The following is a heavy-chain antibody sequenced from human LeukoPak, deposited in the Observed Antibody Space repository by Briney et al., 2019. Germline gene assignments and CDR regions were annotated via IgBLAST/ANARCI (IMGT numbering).Heavy chain of an antibody. CDR3: AKAENRDYYDSSGLDY. Sequence: GGSLRLSCATSRFTFTGYGMHWVRQAPGKGLEWVAFIRFDGSNKYYADSVEGRFTIPRDNSKNTLYLQMNSLRAEDTAVYYCAKAENRDYYDSSGLDYWGQGTLVTVSS. J-gene: IGHJ4*02. CDR2: IRFDGSNK. V-gene: IGHV3-30*02. D-gene: IGHD3-22*01. CDR1: RFTFTGYG.